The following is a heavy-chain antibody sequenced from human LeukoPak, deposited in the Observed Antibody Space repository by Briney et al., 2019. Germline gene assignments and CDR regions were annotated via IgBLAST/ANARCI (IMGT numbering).Heavy chain of an antibody. CDR2: IYYSGTP. J-gene: IGHJ4*02. V-gene: IGHV4-59*12. Sequence: SETLSLTCTVSGGSISSYYWSWIRLPPGKGLEWIGYIYYSGTPNYNPSLRSRVTISVDTSKNQFSLNLNSVTAADTAVYFCAIEGSWRYYFDSWGQGAQVAVSS. D-gene: IGHD6-13*01. CDR1: GGSISSYY. CDR3: AIEGSWRYYFDS.